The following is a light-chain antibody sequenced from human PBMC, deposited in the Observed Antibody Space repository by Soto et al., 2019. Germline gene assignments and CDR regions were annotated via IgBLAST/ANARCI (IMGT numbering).Light chain of an antibody. Sequence: QSALTQPDSVSGSPGPSITISCTGTSSDVGGYNYVSWYQQQPGKAPKLMIYEVSNRPSGVSNRFSGSKSGNTASLTISGLQAEDKADYYCSSYTSSSTRVFGGGTEVTVL. CDR2: EVS. CDR3: SSYTSSSTRV. J-gene: IGLJ3*02. CDR1: SSDVGGYNY. V-gene: IGLV2-14*01.